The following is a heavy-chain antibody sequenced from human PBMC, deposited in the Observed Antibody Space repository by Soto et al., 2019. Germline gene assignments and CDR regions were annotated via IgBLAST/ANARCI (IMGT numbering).Heavy chain of an antibody. CDR2: ISGSGGST. CDR3: AKNDIIASVTQYY. Sequence: EVQLLESGGGLVQVGESLRLSCPASGFTFSNYPMSWVRQVPGKGLEWVSSISGSGGSTYYADSVRGRFTISRDNSKNTLYLQMNRLRAEDTAVYYCAKNDIIASVTQYYWFQGNLVTVSA. V-gene: IGHV3-23*01. D-gene: IGHD4-17*01. J-gene: IGHJ1*01. CDR1: GFTFSNYP.